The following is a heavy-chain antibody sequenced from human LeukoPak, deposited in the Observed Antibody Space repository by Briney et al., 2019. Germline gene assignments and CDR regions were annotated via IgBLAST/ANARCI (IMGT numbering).Heavy chain of an antibody. D-gene: IGHD3-22*01. Sequence: SETLSLTCTVSGGSISSGYYYWSWIRQHPGKGLEWIGNIYYSGSTYYNPSLKSRVTMSVDTSKNQFSLKLTSVTAADTAVYYCARAYRITMIVVDWGQGTLVTVSS. J-gene: IGHJ4*02. CDR2: IYYSGST. V-gene: IGHV4-31*03. CDR1: GGSISSGYYY. CDR3: ARAYRITMIVVD.